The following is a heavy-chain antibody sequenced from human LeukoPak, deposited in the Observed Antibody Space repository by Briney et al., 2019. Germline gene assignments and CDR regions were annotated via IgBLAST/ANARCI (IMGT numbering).Heavy chain of an antibody. D-gene: IGHD3-3*01. V-gene: IGHV4-4*07. CDR2: IYTSGST. CDR3: VKDASTEWFLDC. CDR1: GGSISSYY. J-gene: IGHJ4*02. Sequence: SETLSLTCTVSGGSISSYYWSWIRQPAGKGLEWIGRIYTSGSTNYNPSLKSRVTMSVDTSKNQFSLKLSSVTAADTAVYYCVKDASTEWFLDCWGQGTLVTVSS.